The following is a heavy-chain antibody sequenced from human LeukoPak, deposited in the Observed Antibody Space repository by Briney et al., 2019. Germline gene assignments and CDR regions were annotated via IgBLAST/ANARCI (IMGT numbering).Heavy chain of an antibody. V-gene: IGHV3-48*04. J-gene: IGHJ4*02. Sequence: GGSLRLSCAASGFTFSSYSVNWVRQAPGKGLEWVSFISSSSSTIYYADSVKGRFTISRDNAKNSPYLQMNSLRAEDTAVYYCARDRGGSYSAIDYWGQGTLVTVSS. CDR3: ARDRGGSYSAIDY. CDR2: ISSSSSTI. CDR1: GFTFSSYS. D-gene: IGHD1-26*01.